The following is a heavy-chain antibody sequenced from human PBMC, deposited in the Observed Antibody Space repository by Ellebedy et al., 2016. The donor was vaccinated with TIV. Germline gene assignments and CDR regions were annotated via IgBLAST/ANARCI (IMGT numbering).Heavy chain of an antibody. D-gene: IGHD3-3*01. CDR1: GGSISSYY. V-gene: IGHV4-59*01. J-gene: IGHJ6*03. CDR3: ARGYDDFWSTYYYYYYMDV. Sequence: SETLSLXCTVSGGSISSYYWSWIRQPPGKGLEWIGYIYYSGSTNYNPSLKSRVTISVDTSKNQFSLKLSSVTAADTAVYYCARGYDDFWSTYYYYYYMDVWGKGTTVTVSS. CDR2: IYYSGST.